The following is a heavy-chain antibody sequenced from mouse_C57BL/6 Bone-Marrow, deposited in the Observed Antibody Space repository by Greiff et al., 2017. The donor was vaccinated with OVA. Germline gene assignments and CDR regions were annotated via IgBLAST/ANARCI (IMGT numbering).Heavy chain of an antibody. Sequence: VQLQQSGAELVRPGASVKLSCKASGYTFTDYYINWVKQRPGQGLEWIARIYPGSGNTYYNEKFKGKATLTAEKSSSTAYMQLSSLTSEDSAVYCCASYYYGSSYDFDYWGQGTTLTVSS. CDR1: GYTFTDYY. D-gene: IGHD1-1*01. CDR3: ASYYYGSSYDFDY. J-gene: IGHJ2*01. CDR2: IYPGSGNT. V-gene: IGHV1-76*01.